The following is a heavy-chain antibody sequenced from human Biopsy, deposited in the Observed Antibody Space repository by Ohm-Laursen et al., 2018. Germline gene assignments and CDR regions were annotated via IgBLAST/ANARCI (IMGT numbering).Heavy chain of an antibody. Sequence: SETLSLTCIVSGGSFTVHYWSWIRQPPGKGLEWIGHISCTGYTSYNASLKSRVTISVDTSRNHFSLRLSSLTAADTAVYYCARGSNDFGGLYFPRWGQGTLLTVSS. V-gene: IGHV4-59*11. CDR2: ISCTGYT. D-gene: IGHD4-23*01. CDR3: ARGSNDFGGLYFPR. J-gene: IGHJ4*02. CDR1: GGSFTVHY.